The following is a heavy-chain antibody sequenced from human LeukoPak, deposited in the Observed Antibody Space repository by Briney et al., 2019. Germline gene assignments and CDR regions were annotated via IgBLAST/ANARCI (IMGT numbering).Heavy chain of an antibody. V-gene: IGHV3-74*01. CDR1: GFTFSENW. CDR2: INRDGGLT. J-gene: IGHJ4*02. Sequence: GGSLRLSCVASGFTFSENWMHWVRQAPGKGLAWVSHINRDGGLTNYADSVKGRFTISRDNAKNTLYLEASSLRVEDTAVYYCARRTSYYFPYWGQGTQVTVSS. CDR3: ARRTSYYFPY.